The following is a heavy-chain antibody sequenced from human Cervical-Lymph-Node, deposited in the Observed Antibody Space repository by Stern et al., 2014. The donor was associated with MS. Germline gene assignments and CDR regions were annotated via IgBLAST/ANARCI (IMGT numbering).Heavy chain of an antibody. CDR1: GFTFSSYS. J-gene: IGHJ4*02. CDR3: ARGRGGNYRYYFDY. D-gene: IGHD4-23*01. CDR2: ISSGGSYI. V-gene: IGHV3-21*01. Sequence: EVQLVESGGGLVKPGGSLRLSCAASGFTFSSYSMNWVRPAPGQGLGRVQSISSGGSYIYSADSLKGRFTISRDNAKNSLYLQMNSLRAEDTAVYYCARGRGGNYRYYFDYWGQGTLVTVSS.